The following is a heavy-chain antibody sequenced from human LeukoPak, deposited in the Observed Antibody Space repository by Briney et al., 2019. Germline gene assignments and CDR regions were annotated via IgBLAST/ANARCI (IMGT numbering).Heavy chain of an antibody. J-gene: IGHJ4*02. V-gene: IGHV3-23*01. CDR2: ISGSGGST. Sequence: PGGSLRLSCAASGFTFSSYGMSWVRQAPGKGLEWVSAISGSGGSTYYADSVKGRFTISRDNSKNTLYLQMNSLRAEDTAVYYCAKDVNVLRYFDWFGRFDYWGQGTLVTVSS. D-gene: IGHD3-9*01. CDR1: GFTFSSYG. CDR3: AKDVNVLRYFDWFGRFDY.